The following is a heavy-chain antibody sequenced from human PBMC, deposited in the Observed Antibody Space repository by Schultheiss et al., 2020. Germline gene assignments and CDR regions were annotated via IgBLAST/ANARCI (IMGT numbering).Heavy chain of an antibody. Sequence: GGSLRLSCAASGFTFSSYAMHWVRQAPGKGLEWVSAISGSGGSTYYADSVKGRFTISRENAKNTLYLQMNSLRAEDTAVYYCAKDSKWLEPSDAFDIWGQGTMVTVSS. D-gene: IGHD6-19*01. J-gene: IGHJ3*02. CDR1: GFTFSSYA. V-gene: IGHV3-23*01. CDR2: ISGSGGST. CDR3: AKDSKWLEPSDAFDI.